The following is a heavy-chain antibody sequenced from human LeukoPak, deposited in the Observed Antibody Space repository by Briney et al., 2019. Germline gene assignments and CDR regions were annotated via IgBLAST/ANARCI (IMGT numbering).Heavy chain of an antibody. J-gene: IGHJ4*02. Sequence: EPGGSLRLSCAASGFTFSSYAMSWVRQAPGKGLEWVSAISGSGGSTYYADSVKGRFTISRDNSKNTLYLQMNSLRAEDTAVYYCARADEGGYNEISYFDYWGQGTLVTVSS. V-gene: IGHV3-23*01. CDR3: ARADEGGYNEISYFDY. D-gene: IGHD5-24*01. CDR1: GFTFSSYA. CDR2: ISGSGGST.